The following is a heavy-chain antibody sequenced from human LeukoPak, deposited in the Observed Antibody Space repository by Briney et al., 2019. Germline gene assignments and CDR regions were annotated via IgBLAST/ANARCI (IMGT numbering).Heavy chain of an antibody. CDR1: GFTFGDYA. CDR2: IRSKAYGGTT. D-gene: IGHD4-17*01. V-gene: IGHV3-49*04. Sequence: GGSLRLSCTASGFTFGDYAMSWVRQAPGKGLEWVGFIRSKAYGGTTEYAASVKGRFTISRDDSKSIAYLQMNSLKTDDTAVYYCTRAVGGDYGDYWGQGTLVTVSS. CDR3: TRAVGGDYGDY. J-gene: IGHJ4*02.